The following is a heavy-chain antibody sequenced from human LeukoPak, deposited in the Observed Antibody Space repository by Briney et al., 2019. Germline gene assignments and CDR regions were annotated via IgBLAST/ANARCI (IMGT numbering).Heavy chain of an antibody. CDR3: VRDGVGAPPFDY. Sequence: GGSLRLSCAAPGFTFSSNWMHWVRQAPGKGLVWVSRVKGDGSSTSYADSVKGRFTISRDNAKNTLFLQMNSLRAEDTAVYYCVRDGVGAPPFDYWGQGTLVTVSS. D-gene: IGHD1-26*01. V-gene: IGHV3-74*01. CDR2: VKGDGSST. CDR1: GFTFSSNW. J-gene: IGHJ4*02.